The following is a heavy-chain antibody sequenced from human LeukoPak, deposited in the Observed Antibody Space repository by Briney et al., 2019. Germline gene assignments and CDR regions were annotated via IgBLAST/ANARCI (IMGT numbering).Heavy chain of an antibody. CDR1: GFTFSSYG. V-gene: IGHV3-23*01. D-gene: IGHD3-9*01. J-gene: IGHJ6*02. Sequence: GSLRLSCAASGFTFSSYGMSWVRQAPGKGLEWVSAISGSGGSTYYADSVKGRFTISRDNSKNTLYLQMNSLRAEDTAVYYCAKVYYDILTGCRVDGMDVWGQGTTVTVSS. CDR3: AKVYYDILTGCRVDGMDV. CDR2: ISGSGGST.